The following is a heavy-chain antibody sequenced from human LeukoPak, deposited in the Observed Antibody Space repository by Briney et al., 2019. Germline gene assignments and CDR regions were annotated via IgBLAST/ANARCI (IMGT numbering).Heavy chain of an antibody. CDR3: ARLRRYFDWLPTMYYFDY. CDR2: IYPGDSDT. J-gene: IGHJ4*02. CDR1: GYSLTSYW. V-gene: IGHV5-51*01. D-gene: IGHD3-9*01. Sequence: GESLKISCKGSGYSLTSYWIGWVRQMPGKGLEWMGIIYPGDSDTRYSPSFQGQVTISADKSISTAYLQWSSLKASDTAMYYCARLRRYFDWLPTMYYFDYWGQGTLVTVSS.